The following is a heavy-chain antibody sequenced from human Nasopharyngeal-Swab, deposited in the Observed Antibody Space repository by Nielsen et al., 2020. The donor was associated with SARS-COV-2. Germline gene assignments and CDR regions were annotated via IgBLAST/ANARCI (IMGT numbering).Heavy chain of an antibody. V-gene: IGHV4-61*02. J-gene: IGHJ6*03. Sequence: SETLSLTCTVSGGSISSGSYYWSWLRQPAGKGLEWIGRIYTSGSTHYNPSLKSRVTISVDTSKNQFSLKLSAVTAADTAVYYCARDVDTRDYYMDGWGKGTTVTVSS. D-gene: IGHD5-18*01. CDR2: IYTSGST. CDR1: GGSISSGSYY. CDR3: ARDVDTRDYYMDG.